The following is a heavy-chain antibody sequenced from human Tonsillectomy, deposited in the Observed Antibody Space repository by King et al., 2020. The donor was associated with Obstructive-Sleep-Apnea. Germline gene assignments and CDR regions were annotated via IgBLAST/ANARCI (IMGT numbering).Heavy chain of an antibody. J-gene: IGHJ4*02. V-gene: IGHV4-30-2*01. CDR1: GGSISSGAYS. CDR2: IYHSGST. CDR3: ARGMITGSPFDY. Sequence: LQLQESGSCLVKPSQTLSLTCSVSGGSISSGAYSWSWIRQPPGKVLEWIGYIYHSGSTYYNPSRKRPVPISVDRSKTQFSLKLSSVTAADTAVYYCARGMITGSPFDYWGQGTLVTVSS. D-gene: IGHD1-20*01.